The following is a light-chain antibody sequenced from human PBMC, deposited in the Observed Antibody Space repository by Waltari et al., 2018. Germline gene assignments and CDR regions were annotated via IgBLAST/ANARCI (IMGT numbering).Light chain of an antibody. CDR3: QNYRRAPLT. V-gene: IGKV1-27*01. CDR2: AAS. J-gene: IGKJ1*01. Sequence: DIQMTQSPSSLSASVGDRVTITCRASEDISTSLVCYQQKPGKVPQLLIYAASVLQSGVPSRFTGSGSGTHFTLTINTLQPEDVATYYCQNYRRAPLTFGQGTKVEI. CDR1: EDISTS.